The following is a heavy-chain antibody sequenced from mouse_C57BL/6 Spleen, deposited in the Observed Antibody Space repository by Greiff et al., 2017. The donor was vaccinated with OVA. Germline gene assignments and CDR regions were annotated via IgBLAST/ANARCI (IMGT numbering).Heavy chain of an antibody. CDR2: INPGSGGT. Sequence: QVQLQQSGAELVRPGTSVKVSCKASGYAFTNYLIEWVKQRPGQGLEWIGVINPGSGGTNYNEKFKGKATLTADKSSSTAYMQLSSLTSEDSAVYFCARGYYYAMDYGGQGTSVTVSS. V-gene: IGHV1-54*01. J-gene: IGHJ4*01. CDR1: GYAFTNYL. CDR3: ARGYYYAMDY.